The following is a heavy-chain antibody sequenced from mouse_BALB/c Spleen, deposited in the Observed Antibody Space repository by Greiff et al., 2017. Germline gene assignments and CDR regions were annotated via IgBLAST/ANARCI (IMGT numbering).Heavy chain of an antibody. J-gene: IGHJ4*01. CDR2: IYPYNGGT. CDR3: ARDIYYDYGWAMDY. CDR1: GYTFTDYN. D-gene: IGHD2-4*01. V-gene: IGHV1S29*02. Sequence: EVKLVESGPELVKPGASVKISCKASGYTFTDYNMHWVKQSHGKSLEWIGYIYPYNGGTGYNQKFKSKATLTVDNSSSTAYMELRSLTSEDSAVYYCARDIYYDYGWAMDYWGQGTSVTVSS.